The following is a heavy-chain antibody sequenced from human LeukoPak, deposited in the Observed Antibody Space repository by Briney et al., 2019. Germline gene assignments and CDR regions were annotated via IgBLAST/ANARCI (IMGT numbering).Heavy chain of an antibody. CDR2: INPNSGGT. D-gene: IGHD6-6*01. V-gene: IGHV1-2*06. J-gene: IGHJ6*02. CDR1: GYTFTGYY. CDR3: ARGGGEYSSSSGTYYFYYGMDV. Sequence: ASVKVSCKASGYTFTGYYMHWVRQAPGQGLEWMGRINPNSGGTNYAQKFQGRVTMTRDTSISTAYMELSRLRSDDTAVYYCARGGGEYSSSSGTYYFYYGMDVWGQGTTVTVSS.